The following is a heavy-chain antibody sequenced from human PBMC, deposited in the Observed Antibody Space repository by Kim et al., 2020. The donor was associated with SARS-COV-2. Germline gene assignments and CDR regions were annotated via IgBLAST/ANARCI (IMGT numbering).Heavy chain of an antibody. CDR3: AREVRGEWLRSYYFDY. V-gene: IGHV1-69*01. Sequence: KFQGRVTITADESTSTAYMELSSLRSEDTAVYYCAREVRGEWLRSYYFDYWGQGTLVTVSS. J-gene: IGHJ4*02. D-gene: IGHD3-3*01.